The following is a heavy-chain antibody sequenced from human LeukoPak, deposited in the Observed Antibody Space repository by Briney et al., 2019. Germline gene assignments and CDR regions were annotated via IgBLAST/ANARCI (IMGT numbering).Heavy chain of an antibody. CDR3: ARHGNIVVVVAARGFDP. CDR2: IYYSGNT. J-gene: IGHJ5*02. Sequence: PSGTLSLTCAVSGGSISISNWWTWVRQPPGKGLEWIGTIYYSGNTYYNPSLKSRVTMSVDTSKNQFSLRLSSVTAADTAFYYCARHGNIVVVVAARGFDPWGQGTLVTVSS. CDR1: GGSISISNW. D-gene: IGHD2-15*01. V-gene: IGHV4-4*02.